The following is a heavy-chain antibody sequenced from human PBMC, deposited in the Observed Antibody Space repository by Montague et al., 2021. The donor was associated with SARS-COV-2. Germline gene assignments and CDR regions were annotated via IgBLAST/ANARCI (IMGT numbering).Heavy chain of an antibody. CDR2: IDWDDDK. J-gene: IGHJ6*02. CDR3: ARIPYEILTGLSYGMDV. D-gene: IGHD3-9*01. V-gene: IGHV2-70*11. CDR1: GFSLSTSGMC. Sequence: PALMKPTQTLTLTCTFSGFSLSTSGMCVSWIRQPPGKALEWLARIDWDDDKYYSTSLKTRLTISKDTSKNQVVLTMTNMDPVDTATYYCARIPYEILTGLSYGMDVWGQGTTVTVSS.